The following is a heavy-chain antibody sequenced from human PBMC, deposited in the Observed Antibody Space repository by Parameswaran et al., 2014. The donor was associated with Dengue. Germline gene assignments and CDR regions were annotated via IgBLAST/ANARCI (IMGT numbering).Heavy chain of an antibody. Sequence: WIRQPPGKGLEWIGYIYYSGSTNYNPSLKSRVTISVDTSKNQFSLKLSSVTAADTAVYYCARGVIAVAGTTGRDYWGQGTLVTVSS. V-gene: IGHV4-59*01. J-gene: IGHJ4*02. D-gene: IGHD6-19*01. CDR2: IYYSGST. CDR3: ARGVIAVAGTTGRDY.